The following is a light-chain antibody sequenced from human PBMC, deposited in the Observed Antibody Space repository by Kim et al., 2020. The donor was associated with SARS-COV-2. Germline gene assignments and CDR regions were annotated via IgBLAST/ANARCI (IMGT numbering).Light chain of an antibody. V-gene: IGLV3-1*01. CDR3: QTWDSITVV. J-gene: IGLJ2*01. Sequence: SYELTQPPSVSVSPGQTASITCSGDKLGDKYACWYQQKPGQSPVLVLYEDSKRPSGIPERFSGSNSGNTATLTISGTQAMDEADYYCQTWDSITVVFGGGTQLTFL. CDR1: KLGDKY. CDR2: EDS.